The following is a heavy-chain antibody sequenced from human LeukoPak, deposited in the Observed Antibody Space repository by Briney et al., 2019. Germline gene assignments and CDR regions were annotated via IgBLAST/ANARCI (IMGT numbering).Heavy chain of an antibody. V-gene: IGHV4-61*02. CDR2: IYTSGST. Sequence: SQTLSLTCTLSGGSMWRASYYGRWIRQPAGKGLEWIGRIYTSGSTNYNPSLKSRVTISVDTSKNQFSLKLSSVTAADTAVYYCASQRVGSVGPWGQGTLVTVSS. J-gene: IGHJ4*02. CDR1: GGSMWRASYY. CDR3: ASQRVGSVGP. D-gene: IGHD1-26*01.